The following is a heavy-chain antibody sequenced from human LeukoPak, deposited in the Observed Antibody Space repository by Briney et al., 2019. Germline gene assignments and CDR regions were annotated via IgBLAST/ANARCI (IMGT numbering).Heavy chain of an antibody. CDR2: TRNKTKSYST. D-gene: IGHD2-21*02. CDR1: GLILSDHY. CDR3: VRVCDSDCQGAHAFDI. V-gene: IGHV3-72*01. Sequence: GGSLRLSCAVSGLILSDHYIDWVRQAAGKGLEWVGRTRNKTKSYSTAYAASVEGRFTISRDDLENSAYLEMNSLKSEDTAVYYCVRVCDSDCQGAHAFDIWGQGTKVTVSS. J-gene: IGHJ3*02.